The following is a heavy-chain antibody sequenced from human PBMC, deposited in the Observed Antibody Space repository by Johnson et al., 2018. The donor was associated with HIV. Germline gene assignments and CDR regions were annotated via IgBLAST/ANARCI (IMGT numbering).Heavy chain of an antibody. CDR3: AREEGDYGDSFTDDAFDI. V-gene: IGHV3-48*03. CDR1: GFTISSYA. J-gene: IGHJ3*02. CDR2: ISSSGSTI. Sequence: VQLVESGGGLVQPGGSLRLSCVASGFTISSYALHWVRQAPGKGLEWVSYISSSGSTIYYADSVKGRFTISRDNAKNSLYLQMNSLRAEDTAVYYCAREEGDYGDSFTDDAFDIWGQGTMVTVSS. D-gene: IGHD4-17*01.